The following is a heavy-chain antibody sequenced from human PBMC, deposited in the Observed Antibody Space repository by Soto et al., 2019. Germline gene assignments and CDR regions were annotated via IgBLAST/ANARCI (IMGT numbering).Heavy chain of an antibody. D-gene: IGHD3-16*01. Sequence: EVQLVESGGGLVQPGGSLRLSCAASGFTFSAYDMHWVRQATGKGLEWVSAIGTQHDTYYPDSVKGRFTISREDAKNSFDSQMTPPGGRGPGGFYCGRTGSLRDGGGGWIDPWGQGTLVTVSS. J-gene: IGHJ5*02. CDR1: GFTFSAYD. CDR3: GRTGSLRDGGGGWIDP. V-gene: IGHV3-13*01. CDR2: IGTQHDT.